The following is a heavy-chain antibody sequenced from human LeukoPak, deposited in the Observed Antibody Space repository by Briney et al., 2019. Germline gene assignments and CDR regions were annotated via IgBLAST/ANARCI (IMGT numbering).Heavy chain of an antibody. Sequence: PGGSLRLSCAASGFTFSTYWMSWVRQAPGKGLEWVANIKQDGSEKYYVDSVRGRFTVSRDNTNNSLYLQMSSLRAEDTAVYYCARLLSGDGYNLGDAFDIWGQGTMVTVSS. V-gene: IGHV3-7*05. CDR2: IKQDGSEK. D-gene: IGHD5-24*01. CDR1: GFTFSTYW. J-gene: IGHJ3*02. CDR3: ARLLSGDGYNLGDAFDI.